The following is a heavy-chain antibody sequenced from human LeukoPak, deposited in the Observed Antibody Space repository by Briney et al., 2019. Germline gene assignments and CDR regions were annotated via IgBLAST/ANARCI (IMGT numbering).Heavy chain of an antibody. Sequence: GASVKVSCKASGYTFNRYYMHWVRQAPGQGLEWMGWINPNSGGTNYAQKFQGRVTMTRDTSISTAYMELSRLRSDDTAVYYCARDSGDYYGSGIFRWFAPWGQGTLVTVSS. CDR1: GYTFNRYY. CDR3: ARDSGDYYGSGIFRWFAP. CDR2: INPNSGGT. V-gene: IGHV1-2*02. D-gene: IGHD3-10*01. J-gene: IGHJ5*02.